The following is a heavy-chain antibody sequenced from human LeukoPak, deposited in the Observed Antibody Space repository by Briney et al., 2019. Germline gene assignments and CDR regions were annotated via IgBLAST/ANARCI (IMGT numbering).Heavy chain of an antibody. CDR1: GYIFTGYY. CDR3: ARPAAAGYGMDV. V-gene: IGHV1-2*02. Sequence: GASLKVSCKASGYIFTGYYMHWVRQAPGQGLEWMGWINPDSGGTNYAQKFQGRVTMTRDTSISTAYMKVTWLKSDDTAVYYCARPAAAGYGMDVWGQGTTVTVSS. J-gene: IGHJ6*02. CDR2: INPDSGGT. D-gene: IGHD6-13*01.